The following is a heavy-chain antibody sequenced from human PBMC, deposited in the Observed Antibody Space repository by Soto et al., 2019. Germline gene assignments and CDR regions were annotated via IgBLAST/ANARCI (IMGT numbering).Heavy chain of an antibody. CDR3: AKDRIYRCSGGSCYSDFDY. J-gene: IGHJ4*02. D-gene: IGHD2-15*01. CDR1: GFTFSGYA. Sequence: GGSLRLSCAASGFTFSGYAMSWVRQAPGKGLEWVSAISGSGGSTYYADSVKGRFTISRDNSKNTLYLQMNSLRAEDTAVYYCAKDRIYRCSGGSCYSDFDYWGQGTLVTV. CDR2: ISGSGGST. V-gene: IGHV3-23*01.